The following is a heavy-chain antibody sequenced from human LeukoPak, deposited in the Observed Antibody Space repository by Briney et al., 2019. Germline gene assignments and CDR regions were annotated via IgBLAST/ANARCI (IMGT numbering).Heavy chain of an antibody. J-gene: IGHJ4*02. CDR3: STAGFN. V-gene: IGHV3-15*01. CDR1: GTTFRNAW. CDR2: IKSKPDDGTT. Sequence: GGSLRLSCEVSGTTFRNAWMTWVRQAPGKGLEWVGRIKSKPDDGTTDYAAPVKGRFTISRDDSQNTLYLQMSSLKSEDTAVYYCSTAGFNWGQGTLVSVSS.